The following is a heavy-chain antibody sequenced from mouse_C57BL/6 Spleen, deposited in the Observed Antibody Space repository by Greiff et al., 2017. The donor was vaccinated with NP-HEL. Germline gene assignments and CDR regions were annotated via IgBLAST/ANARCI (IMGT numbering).Heavy chain of an antibody. CDR2: IHPNSGST. CDR3: ARPYYGSSYWDFEV. Sequence: QVQLKQPGAELVKPGASVKLSCKASGYTFTSYWMHWVKQRPGQGLEWIGMIHPNSGSTNYNEKFKSKATLTVDKSSSTAYMQLSRLTSEDSAVYYCARPYYGSSYWDFEVWGTGTTVTVSS. V-gene: IGHV1-64*01. J-gene: IGHJ1*03. CDR1: GYTFTSYW. D-gene: IGHD1-1*01.